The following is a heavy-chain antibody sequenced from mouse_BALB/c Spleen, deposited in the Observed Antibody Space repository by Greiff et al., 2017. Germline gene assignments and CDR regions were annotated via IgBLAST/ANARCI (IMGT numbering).Heavy chain of an antibody. Sequence: QVQLQQSGAELVRPGTSVKVSCKASGYAFTNYLLEWVKQRPGQGLEWIGVINPGSGGTNFNEKFKGKATLTADKSSSTAYMQLSSLTSDDSAVYFCARSITTVVSYWYFDVWGAGTTVTVSS. CDR3: ARSITTVVSYWYFDV. CDR1: GYAFTNYL. J-gene: IGHJ1*01. D-gene: IGHD1-1*01. CDR2: INPGSGGT. V-gene: IGHV1-54*01.